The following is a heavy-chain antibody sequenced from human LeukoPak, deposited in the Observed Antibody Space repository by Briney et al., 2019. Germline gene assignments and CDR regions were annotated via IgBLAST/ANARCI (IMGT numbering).Heavy chain of an antibody. J-gene: IGHJ4*02. Sequence: PGGSLRLSCAASGFTFSDHYMEWVRQAPGKGLEWVGRSRNKANSYTTEFAASVKGRFAISRDESNNSLYLQMNSLKTEDTAVYYCTTASRWGQGTLVTVSS. CDR1: GFTFSDHY. CDR3: TTASR. V-gene: IGHV3-72*01. CDR2: SRNKANSYTT.